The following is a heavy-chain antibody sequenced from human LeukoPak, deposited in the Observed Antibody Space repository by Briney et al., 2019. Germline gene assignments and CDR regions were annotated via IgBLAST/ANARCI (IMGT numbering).Heavy chain of an antibody. CDR2: IYSGGST. CDR1: GFTVSSNY. D-gene: IGHD4-17*01. CDR3: ARGGTTVTTFDY. Sequence: GGSLRLSCAASGFTVSSNYMSWVRQAPGKGPEWVSVIYSGGSTYYADSVKGRFTISRDNSKNTLYLQINSLRAEDTAVYYCARGGTTVTTFDYWGQGTLVTVSS. V-gene: IGHV3-53*01. J-gene: IGHJ4*02.